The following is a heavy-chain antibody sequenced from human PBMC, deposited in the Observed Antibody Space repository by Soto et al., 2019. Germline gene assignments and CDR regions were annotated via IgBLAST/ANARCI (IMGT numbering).Heavy chain of an antibody. D-gene: IGHD3-22*01. CDR3: ARVASTGYIL. Sequence: WVKVSCKTAGYSLSSYDISWVRQAPGQGLEWMGWITAYNGNTNYEQKLQDRVTMTTDTSTSKAYMELRSLRSAVTAVYYCARVASTGYILWGQGTRAPVSP. V-gene: IGHV1-18*01. CDR1: GYSLSSYD. CDR2: ITAYNGNT. J-gene: IGHJ4*02.